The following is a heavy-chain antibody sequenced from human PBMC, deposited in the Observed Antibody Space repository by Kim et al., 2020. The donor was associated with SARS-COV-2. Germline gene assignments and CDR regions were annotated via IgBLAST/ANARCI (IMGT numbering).Heavy chain of an antibody. D-gene: IGHD2-15*01. J-gene: IGHJ3*02. V-gene: IGHV4-31*02. Sequence: YHHPSLKSGVTISVDTSKSQFSLKLSSVTAADTAVYYCASAAYSARAFDIWGQGTMVTVSS. CDR3: ASAAYSARAFDI.